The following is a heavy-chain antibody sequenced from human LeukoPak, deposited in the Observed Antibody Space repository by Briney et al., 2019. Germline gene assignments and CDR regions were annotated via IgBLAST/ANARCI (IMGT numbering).Heavy chain of an antibody. D-gene: IGHD6-13*01. CDR1: GFTFSSYS. Sequence: GGSLRLSCAASGFTFSSYSMNWVRQAPGKGLEWVSYISSSSSTIYYADSVKGRFTISRDNAKNSLYLQMNSLRAEDTAVYYCARVTIDSSRTGAPPDYWGQGTLDTVSS. CDR2: ISSSSSTI. V-gene: IGHV3-48*04. J-gene: IGHJ4*02. CDR3: ARVTIDSSRTGAPPDY.